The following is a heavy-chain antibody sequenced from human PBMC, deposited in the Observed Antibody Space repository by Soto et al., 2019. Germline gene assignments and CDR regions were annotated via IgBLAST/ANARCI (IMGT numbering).Heavy chain of an antibody. CDR2: ISSSSSTI. D-gene: IGHD6-19*01. Sequence: PGGSLRLSCAASGFTFSSYSMNWVRQAPGKGLEWVSYISSSSSTIYYADSVKGRFTISRDNAKNSLYLQMNSLRAEDTAVYYCARVGGYIFGWYGREDAFDSWGQGTMVTVSS. V-gene: IGHV3-48*01. CDR3: ARVGGYIFGWYGREDAFDS. J-gene: IGHJ3*02. CDR1: GFTFSSYS.